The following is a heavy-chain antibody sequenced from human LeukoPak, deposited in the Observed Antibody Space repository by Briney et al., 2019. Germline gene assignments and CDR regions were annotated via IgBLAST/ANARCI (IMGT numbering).Heavy chain of an antibody. CDR1: GFTFVDSS. V-gene: IGHV3-23*01. D-gene: IGHD5-24*01. CDR3: AKSGYNRFDY. Sequence: GGSLRLSCVASGFTFVDSSMNWDRQAPGKGLEWVSTISGSGSGSSTYYADSVKGRFTISRDNSKNTLYLQMNSLRAEDTAVYYCAKSGYNRFDYWGQGTLVTVSS. CDR2: ISGSGSGSST. J-gene: IGHJ4*02.